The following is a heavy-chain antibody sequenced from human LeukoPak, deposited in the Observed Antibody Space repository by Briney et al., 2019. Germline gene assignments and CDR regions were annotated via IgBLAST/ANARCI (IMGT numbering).Heavy chain of an antibody. Sequence: SVKVSRKASGGTFSSYAISWVRQAPGQGLEWMGRIIPIFGTANYAQKFQGRVTITTDESTSTAYMELSSLRSEDTAVYYCARGRREYYYDSSGYYYPHWGQGTLVTVSS. V-gene: IGHV1-69*05. CDR2: IIPIFGTA. D-gene: IGHD3-22*01. CDR1: GGTFSSYA. J-gene: IGHJ4*02. CDR3: ARGRREYYYDSSGYYYPH.